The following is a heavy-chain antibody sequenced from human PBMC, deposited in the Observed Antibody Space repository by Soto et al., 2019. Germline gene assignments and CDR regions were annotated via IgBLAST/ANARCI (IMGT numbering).Heavy chain of an antibody. V-gene: IGHV3-23*01. CDR3: SQDSVVAATPSDLYYYYRMDV. Sequence: GGSLRLSGAACGFTFSSYAISWVRQAPWKGLESVSAISGSGGSTYYADSVKGRFTISRDNSKNTLYLQMNSLRAEDTAVYYCSQDSVVAATPSDLYYYYRMDVSGHGTTVTVSS. D-gene: IGHD2-15*01. CDR2: ISGSGGST. J-gene: IGHJ6*02. CDR1: GFTFSSYA.